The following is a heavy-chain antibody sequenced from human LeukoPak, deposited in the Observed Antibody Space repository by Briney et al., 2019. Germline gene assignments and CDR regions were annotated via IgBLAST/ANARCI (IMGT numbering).Heavy chain of an antibody. J-gene: IGHJ6*04. Sequence: LSLTCTVSGGSISSSAYHWGWVRQAPGKGLEWVSYISSSGSTIYYADSVKGRFTISRDNAKNSLYLQMNSLRAEDTAVYYCAELGITMIGGVWGKGTTVTISS. D-gene: IGHD3-10*02. CDR1: GGSISSSAYH. CDR3: AELGITMIGGV. V-gene: IGHV3-48*03. CDR2: ISSSGSTI.